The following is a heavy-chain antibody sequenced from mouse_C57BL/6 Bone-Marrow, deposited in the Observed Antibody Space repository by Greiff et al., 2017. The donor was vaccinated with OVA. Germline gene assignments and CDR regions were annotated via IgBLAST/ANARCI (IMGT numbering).Heavy chain of an antibody. V-gene: IGHV3-6*01. CDR1: GYSITSGYY. J-gene: IGHJ3*01. CDR2: ISYDGSN. CDR3: ARGEDYGGTWFAY. Sequence: DVKLVESGPGLVKPSQSLSLTCSVTGYSITSGYYWNWIRQFPGNKLEWMGYISYDGSNNYNPSLKNRISITRDTSKNQFFLKLNSVTTEDTATYYCARGEDYGGTWFAYWGQGTLVTVSA. D-gene: IGHD1-1*01.